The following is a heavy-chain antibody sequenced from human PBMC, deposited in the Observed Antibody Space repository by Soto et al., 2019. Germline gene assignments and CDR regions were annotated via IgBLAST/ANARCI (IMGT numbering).Heavy chain of an antibody. CDR3: ARITGRNLDY. CDR2: IDYSGTA. D-gene: IGHD1-20*01. CDR1: SGSISVTNVF. J-gene: IGHJ4*02. Sequence: SETLSLTCTVSSGSISVTNVFWGWVRQPPGEGLEWIGNIDYSGTAYFSPSLATRVTFHVDTSKNQFSLTLYSVTAADTAVYYCARITGRNLDYWGQGILVTVSS. V-gene: IGHV4-39*01.